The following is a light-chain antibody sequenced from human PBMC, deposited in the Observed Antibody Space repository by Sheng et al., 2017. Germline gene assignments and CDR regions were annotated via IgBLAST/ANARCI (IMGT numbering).Light chain of an antibody. J-gene: IGLJ3*02. CDR3: QSYDNSLSGWV. V-gene: IGLV1-40*01. CDR1: SSSIGAGYD. Sequence: QYVLTQPPSVSGAPGQRVTISCTGSSSSIGAGYDVHWYQQLPGTAPKLLIYGSINRPSGVPDRFSGSKSGTSASLAITGLQAEDEADYYCQSYDNSLSGWVFGGGTKVTVL. CDR2: GSI.